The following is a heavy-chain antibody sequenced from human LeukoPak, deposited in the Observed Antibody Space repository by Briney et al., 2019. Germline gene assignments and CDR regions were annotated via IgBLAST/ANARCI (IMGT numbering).Heavy chain of an antibody. J-gene: IGHJ4*02. CDR3: ATYSSSWMYYFDY. Sequence: GGSLRLSCAASGFTFSSYAMSWVRQAPGKGLEWVSAISGSGGSTYYADSVKGRFTISRDNSKNTLYLQMNSLRAEDTAVYSCATYSSSWMYYFDYWGQGTLVTVSS. V-gene: IGHV3-23*01. CDR1: GFTFSSYA. CDR2: ISGSGGST. D-gene: IGHD6-13*01.